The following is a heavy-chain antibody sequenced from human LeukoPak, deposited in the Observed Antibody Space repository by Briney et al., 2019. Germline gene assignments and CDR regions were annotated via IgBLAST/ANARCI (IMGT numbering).Heavy chain of an antibody. D-gene: IGHD2-2*01. CDR3: AREGTSSHRLDV. Sequence: SETLSLTCTVSGGSISSYYWSWIRQSPGKGLEWIGYIYYSGSTKYNPSLKSRVTISVDTSRTQFSLKVSSVTAADTAVYYCAREGTSSHRLDVWGQGTTVTVSS. J-gene: IGHJ6*02. V-gene: IGHV4-59*01. CDR1: GGSISSYY. CDR2: IYYSGST.